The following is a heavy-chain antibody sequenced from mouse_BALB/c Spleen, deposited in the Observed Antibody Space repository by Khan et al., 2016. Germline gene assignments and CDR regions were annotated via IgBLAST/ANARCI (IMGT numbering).Heavy chain of an antibody. Sequence: EVQLQESGGGLVQPGGSLKLSCAASGFDASRYWMSWVRQAPGKGLEWSGEMNQDSSTINNTPSLKDKFIISRDKAKNTLYLQMRKVRSEERALYYCSRLHYYGRFAYWGEGTLVTVSA. D-gene: IGHD1-2*01. V-gene: IGHV4-1*02. J-gene: IGHJ3*01. CDR2: MNQDSSTI. CDR3: SRLHYYGRFAY. CDR1: GFDASRYW.